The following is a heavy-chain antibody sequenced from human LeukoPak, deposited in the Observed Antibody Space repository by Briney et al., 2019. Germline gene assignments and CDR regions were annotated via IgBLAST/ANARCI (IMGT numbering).Heavy chain of an antibody. D-gene: IGHD6-6*01. J-gene: IGHJ5*02. Sequence: PSETLSLTCTVSGASISSQYWSWIRQPPGKGLEWIGYVSYSGGTSYSPSLKSRVTISVDTSKNQFSLRLTSVTAADTAVYYCARDIISEYSSSPSPLDPWGQGTLVTVSS. CDR2: VSYSGGT. CDR3: ARDIISEYSSSPSPLDP. V-gene: IGHV4-59*11. CDR1: GASISSQY.